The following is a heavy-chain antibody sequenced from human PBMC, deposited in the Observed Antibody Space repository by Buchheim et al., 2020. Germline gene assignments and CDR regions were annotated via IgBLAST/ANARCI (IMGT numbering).Heavy chain of an antibody. Sequence: QVQLVESGGGVVQPGRSLRLSCAASGFTFSSYAMHWVRQAPGKGLEWVAVISYDGSNKYYADSVKGRFTISRDNSKNTPYLQMNSLRAEDTAVYYCARDQGNDVWGQGTT. CDR2: ISYDGSNK. CDR3: ARDQGNDV. CDR1: GFTFSSYA. J-gene: IGHJ6*02. V-gene: IGHV3-30*14.